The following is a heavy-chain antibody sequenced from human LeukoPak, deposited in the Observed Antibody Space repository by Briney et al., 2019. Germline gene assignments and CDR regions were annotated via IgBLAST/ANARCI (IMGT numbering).Heavy chain of an antibody. D-gene: IGHD5-18*01. J-gene: IGHJ4*02. Sequence: PSETLSLTCNVSRGSISSYYWSWIRQPAGKGLEWIGRISTSGSTNYKPSLKSRVTMSVDTSKNQFSLNVISVTAADTAVYYCARGYSYGSFDYWGQGTLVTVSS. V-gene: IGHV4-4*07. CDR1: RGSISSYY. CDR2: ISTSGST. CDR3: ARGYSYGSFDY.